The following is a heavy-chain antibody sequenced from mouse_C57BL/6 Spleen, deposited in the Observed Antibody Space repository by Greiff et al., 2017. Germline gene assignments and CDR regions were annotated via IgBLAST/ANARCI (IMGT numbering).Heavy chain of an antibody. J-gene: IGHJ1*03. Sequence: EVLLVESGEGLVKPGGSLKLSCAASGFTFSSYAMSWVRQTPEQRLEWVAYISSGGDYIYYADTVKGRFTISRDNARNTLYLQMSSLKSEDTAMYYCTRVSTVERYFDVWGTGTTVTVSS. V-gene: IGHV5-9-1*02. D-gene: IGHD1-1*01. CDR3: TRVSTVERYFDV. CDR2: ISSGGDYI. CDR1: GFTFSSYA.